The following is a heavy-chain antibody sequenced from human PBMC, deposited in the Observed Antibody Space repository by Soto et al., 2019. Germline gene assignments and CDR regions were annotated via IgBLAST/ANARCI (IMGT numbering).Heavy chain of an antibody. CDR3: AKDASSSLFYFDF. CDR2: ITWNSDTT. V-gene: IGHV3-9*01. CDR1: GFPFDDYA. D-gene: IGHD6-6*01. Sequence: EVQLVESGGGLIQPGGSLRLSCSASGFPFDDYAMHWVRQAPGKGLEWVSSITWNSDTTHYADSVRGRFTISRDNARNSLYLQMNSLRSEDTAFYYCAKDASSSLFYFDFWGRGTLVTVSS. J-gene: IGHJ4*02.